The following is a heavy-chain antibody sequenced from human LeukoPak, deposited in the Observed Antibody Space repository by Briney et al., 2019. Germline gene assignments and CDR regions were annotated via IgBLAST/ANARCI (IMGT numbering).Heavy chain of an antibody. D-gene: IGHD6-13*01. V-gene: IGHV4-31*03. J-gene: IGHJ4*02. CDR3: ARAPQQLRRDRPFDY. Sequence: SETLSLTCTVSGGSTSSGGYYWSWIRQHPGKGLEWIGYIYYSGSTYYNPSLKSRVTISVDTSKNQFSLKLSSVTAADTAVYYCARAPQQLRRDRPFDYWGQGTLVTVSS. CDR2: IYYSGST. CDR1: GGSTSSGGYY.